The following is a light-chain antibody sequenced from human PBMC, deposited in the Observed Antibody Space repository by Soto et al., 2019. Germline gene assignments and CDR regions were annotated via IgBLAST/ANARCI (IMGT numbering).Light chain of an antibody. J-gene: IGLJ3*02. CDR2: DVT. V-gene: IGLV2-14*03. CDR1: TSDIGAYNY. Sequence: QSALTQPASVSGSPGQSITFSCTGTTSDIGAYNYVSWYQPHPCTAPKLLIYDVTARPSGVSARFSGSKSGTTASLTISGLQAEDESDYFCSSYTAINTVVLFGGGTKLTVL. CDR3: SSYTAINTVVL.